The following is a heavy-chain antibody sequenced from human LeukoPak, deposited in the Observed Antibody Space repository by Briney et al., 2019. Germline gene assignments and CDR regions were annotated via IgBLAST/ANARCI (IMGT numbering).Heavy chain of an antibody. D-gene: IGHD4-11*01. J-gene: IGHJ6*03. CDR2: IYHSGST. Sequence: SGTLSLTCAVSGGSISSSNWWSWVRQPPGKGLEWIGEIYHSGSTNYNPSLKSRVTISVDRSKNQFSLKLSSVTAADTAVYYCARDISTDYTAYYYYMDVWGKGTTVTVSS. CDR1: GGSISSSNW. CDR3: ARDISTDYTAYYYYMDV. V-gene: IGHV4-4*02.